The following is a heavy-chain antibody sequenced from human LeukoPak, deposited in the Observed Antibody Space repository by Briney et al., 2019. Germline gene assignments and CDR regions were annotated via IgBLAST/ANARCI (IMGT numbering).Heavy chain of an antibody. CDR3: ARIIDLVVPGGFDY. CDR1: GFTFSSYE. Sequence: GGSLRLSCAASGFTFSSYEMNWVRQAPGKGLEWVSYISSSGSTIYYADSVKGRFSISRDNAKNSLYLQMNSLRAADTAVYYCARIIDLVVPGGFDYWGQGTLVTVSS. V-gene: IGHV3-48*03. D-gene: IGHD2-2*01. CDR2: ISSSGSTI. J-gene: IGHJ4*02.